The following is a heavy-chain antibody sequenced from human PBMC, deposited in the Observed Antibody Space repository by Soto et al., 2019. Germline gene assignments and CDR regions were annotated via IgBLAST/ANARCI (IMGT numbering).Heavy chain of an antibody. D-gene: IGHD3-9*01. CDR3: VRVVGVNYDILYSVIDYYYIVV. CDR2: IYHSGST. J-gene: IGHJ6*03. V-gene: IGHV4-4*02. Sequence: QVQLQESGPGLVKPSGTLSLTCAVSSGSISSSNWWSWVRQPPGKGLEWIGEIYHSGSTNYNPSLKSRGTRSLDKCKNQITLKLSSVTAAHTAVYYCVRVVGVNYDILYSVIDYYYIVVWVKGTTVTV. CDR1: SGSISSSNW.